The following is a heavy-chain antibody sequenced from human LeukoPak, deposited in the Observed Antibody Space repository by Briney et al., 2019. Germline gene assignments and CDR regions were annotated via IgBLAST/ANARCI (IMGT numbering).Heavy chain of an antibody. CDR2: IYYSGST. D-gene: IGHD2-15*01. V-gene: IGHV4-31*03. Sequence: SETLSLTCTVSGGSISSGGYYWSWIRQHPGEGLEWIGYIYYSGSTYYNPSLKSRVTISVDTSKNQFSLKLSSVTAADTAVYYCARDRVGGSCYPWGQGTLVTVSS. CDR3: ARDRVGGSCYP. CDR1: GGSISSGGYY. J-gene: IGHJ5*02.